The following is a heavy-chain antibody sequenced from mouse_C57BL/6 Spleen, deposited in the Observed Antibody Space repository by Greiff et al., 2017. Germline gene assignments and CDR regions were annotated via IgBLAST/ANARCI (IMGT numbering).Heavy chain of an antibody. V-gene: IGHV1-59*01. CDR3: ARCYDYDTGYAMDY. J-gene: IGHJ4*01. CDR2: IDPSDSYT. D-gene: IGHD2-4*01. Sequence: QVQLKQPGAELVRPGTSVKLSCKASGYTFTSYWLHWVKQRPGQGLEWIGVIDPSDSYTNYNQKFKGKATLTVDTSSSTAYMQLSSLTSEDSAVYYCARCYDYDTGYAMDYWGQGTSVTVSS. CDR1: GYTFTSYW.